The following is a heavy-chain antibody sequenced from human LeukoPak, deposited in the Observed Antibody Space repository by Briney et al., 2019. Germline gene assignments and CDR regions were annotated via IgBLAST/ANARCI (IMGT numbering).Heavy chain of an antibody. CDR2: INPNSGGK. Sequence: ASVKVSCKASGYTFTGYYMHWVRQAPGQGLEGMGWINPNSGGKNYAQKFQGRVTMTRDTSISTAYMELSRLRSDDTAVYYCARAGQWLVLYYFDYWGQGTLVTVSS. V-gene: IGHV1-2*02. J-gene: IGHJ4*02. CDR1: GYTFTGYY. CDR3: ARAGQWLVLYYFDY. D-gene: IGHD6-19*01.